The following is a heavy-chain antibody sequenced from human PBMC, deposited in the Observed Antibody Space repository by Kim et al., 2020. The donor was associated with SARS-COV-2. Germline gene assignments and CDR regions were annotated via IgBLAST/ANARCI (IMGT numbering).Heavy chain of an antibody. J-gene: IGHJ4*02. CDR3: ARIRFTTIALDY. Sequence: SETLSLTCTVSGGSVSSGDYYWIWIRQPPGKGLEWIGHINYSGSTYSNPSLNSLVTISLDTSKNQFSLKLSSVTAADTAVYFCARIRFTTIALDYWGQGTLVTVS. CDR2: INYSGST. V-gene: IGHV4-30-4*08. CDR1: GGSVSSGDYY. D-gene: IGHD3-3*01.